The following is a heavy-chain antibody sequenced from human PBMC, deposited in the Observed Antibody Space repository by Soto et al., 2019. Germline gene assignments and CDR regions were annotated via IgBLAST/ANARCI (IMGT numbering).Heavy chain of an antibody. Sequence: GESLKISCKGSGYSFTSYWIGWVRQMPGKGLEWMGIIYPGDSDTRYSPSFQGQVTTSADKSISTAYLQWSSLKASDTAMYYCAVPRRLIDDYIWGSPHAPSGAFDIWGQGTMVTVSS. V-gene: IGHV5-51*01. D-gene: IGHD3-16*01. CDR2: IYPGDSDT. CDR3: AVPRRLIDDYIWGSPHAPSGAFDI. J-gene: IGHJ3*02. CDR1: GYSFTSYW.